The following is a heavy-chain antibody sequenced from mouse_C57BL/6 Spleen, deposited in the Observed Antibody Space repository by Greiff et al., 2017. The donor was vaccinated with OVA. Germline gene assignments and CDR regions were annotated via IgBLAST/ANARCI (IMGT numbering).Heavy chain of an antibody. V-gene: IGHV14-1*01. Sequence: EVQLQQSGAELVRPGASVKLSCTASGFNIKDYYMHWVKQRPEQGLEWIGRIDPEDGDTEYAPKFQGKATMTADTSSNTAYLQLSSLTSEDTAVYYCTTYYGSSLYYFDYWGQGTTLTVSS. CDR3: TTYYGSSLYYFDY. J-gene: IGHJ2*01. CDR2: IDPEDGDT. CDR1: GFNIKDYY. D-gene: IGHD1-1*01.